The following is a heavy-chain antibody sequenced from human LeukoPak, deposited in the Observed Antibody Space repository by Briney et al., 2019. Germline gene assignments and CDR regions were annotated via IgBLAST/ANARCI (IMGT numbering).Heavy chain of an antibody. CDR2: IYSGGST. Sequence: GGSLRLSCAASGFTVSSNYMSWVRQAPGKGLEWVSVIYSGGSTYYADSVKGRFTISRDNSKNTLYLQMNSLRAEGTAVYYWARTPRGYSYGYPDYFDYWGQGTLVTVSS. CDR3: ARTPRGYSYGYPDYFDY. D-gene: IGHD5-18*01. J-gene: IGHJ4*02. V-gene: IGHV3-66*01. CDR1: GFTVSSNY.